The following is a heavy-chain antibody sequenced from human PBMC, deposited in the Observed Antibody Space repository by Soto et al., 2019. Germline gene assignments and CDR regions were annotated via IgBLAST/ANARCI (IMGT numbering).Heavy chain of an antibody. Sequence: QVQLVQSGAEVKKPGASVKVSCKASGYTFTSYYMHWVRQAPGQGLEWMGIINPSGGSTSYAQKCQGRVTMTRDTATSTVYMELSSLRSEDTAVYYCARDEGGPHRYFDLWGRGTLVTVSS. CDR1: GYTFTSYY. V-gene: IGHV1-46*01. J-gene: IGHJ2*01. CDR2: INPSGGST. D-gene: IGHD1-26*01. CDR3: ARDEGGPHRYFDL.